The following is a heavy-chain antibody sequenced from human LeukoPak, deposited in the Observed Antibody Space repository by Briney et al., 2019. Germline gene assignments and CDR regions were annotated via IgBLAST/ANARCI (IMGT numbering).Heavy chain of an antibody. CDR3: AKDQQWLVPNDAFDI. Sequence: PGRSLRLSCAASGFTFSSYGMHWVRQAPGKGLEWVAVISYDGSNKYYADSVKGRFTISRDNSKNTLYLQMNSLRAEDTAVYYCAKDQQWLVPNDAFDIWGQGTMVTVSS. D-gene: IGHD6-19*01. CDR1: GFTFSSYG. V-gene: IGHV3-30*18. J-gene: IGHJ3*02. CDR2: ISYDGSNK.